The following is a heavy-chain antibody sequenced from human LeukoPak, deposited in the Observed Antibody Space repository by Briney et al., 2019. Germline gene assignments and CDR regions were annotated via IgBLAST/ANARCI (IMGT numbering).Heavy chain of an antibody. Sequence: SETLSLTCAVYGGSLSGYYWSWIRQPPGKGLEWIGEINHSGSTNYNPSLKSRVTISVDTSKNQFSLKLSSVTAADTAVYYCARSARGYFDWLLDYWGQGTLVTVSS. CDR1: GGSLSGYY. J-gene: IGHJ4*02. CDR3: ARSARGYFDWLLDY. V-gene: IGHV4-34*01. CDR2: INHSGST. D-gene: IGHD3-9*01.